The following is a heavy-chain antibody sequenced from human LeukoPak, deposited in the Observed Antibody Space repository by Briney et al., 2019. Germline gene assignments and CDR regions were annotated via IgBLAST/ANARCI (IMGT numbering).Heavy chain of an antibody. V-gene: IGHV3-23*01. D-gene: IGHD6-6*01. Sequence: PGGSLRLSCAASGFSFSSFAMTWVRQAPGKGLEWVSSITAGHYPTYNTDSVKGRFTISRDNSKNTLYLHMNSLRAEDTALYYCAKDLWKDSSSSFDYWGQGTLVNVSS. CDR3: AKDLWKDSSSSFDY. CDR2: ITAGHYPT. CDR1: GFSFSSFA. J-gene: IGHJ4*02.